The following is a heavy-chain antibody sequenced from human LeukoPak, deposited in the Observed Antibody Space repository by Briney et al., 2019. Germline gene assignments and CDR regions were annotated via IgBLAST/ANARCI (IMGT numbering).Heavy chain of an antibody. CDR3: ARDRAITGTTDAFDI. CDR2: IIPIFGIA. Sequence: SVKVSCKVSGGTFSSYAISWVRQAPGQGLEWMGRIIPIFGIANYAQKFQGRVTITADKSTSTAYMELSSLRSEDTAVYYCARDRAITGTTDAFDIWGQGTMVTVSS. J-gene: IGHJ3*02. D-gene: IGHD1-20*01. V-gene: IGHV1-69*04. CDR1: GGTFSSYA.